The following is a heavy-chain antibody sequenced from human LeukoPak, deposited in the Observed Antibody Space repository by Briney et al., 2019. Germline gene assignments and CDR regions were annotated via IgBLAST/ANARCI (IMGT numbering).Heavy chain of an antibody. CDR3: ARDVEAVAGSGDAFDI. Sequence: AGGSLRLSCAASGFTFSSYAMHWVRQAPGKGLEWVAVISYDGSNKYYADSVKGRFTISRDNSKNTLYLQMNSLRAEDTAVYYCARDVEAVAGSGDAFDIWGQGTMVTVSS. J-gene: IGHJ3*02. CDR2: ISYDGSNK. V-gene: IGHV3-30-3*01. CDR1: GFTFSSYA. D-gene: IGHD6-19*01.